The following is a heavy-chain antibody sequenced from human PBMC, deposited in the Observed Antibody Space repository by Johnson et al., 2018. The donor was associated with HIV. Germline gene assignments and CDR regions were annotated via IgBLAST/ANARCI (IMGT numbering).Heavy chain of an antibody. J-gene: IGHJ3*02. V-gene: IGHV3-30-3*01. CDR1: EFTFSSYA. CDR3: ARLPPWALGATGWLDAFDI. CDR2: ISYDGSNK. Sequence: QVQLVESGGGVVQPVRSLRLSCAASEFTFSSYAMHWVRQAPGKGLEWVAVISYDGSNKYYADSVQGRFTISRDNSKNTLYLQMNSLRAEDTAVYYCARLPPWALGATGWLDAFDIWGQGTMVTVSS. D-gene: IGHD1-26*01.